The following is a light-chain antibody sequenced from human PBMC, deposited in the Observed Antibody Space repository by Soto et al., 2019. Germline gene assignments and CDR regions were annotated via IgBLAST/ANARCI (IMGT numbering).Light chain of an antibody. Sequence: EIVLTQSPGTLSLSPGERATLSCRASQSVSSNYLAWYQQKPGQAPRLLFYAASNRASGIPDRFGGSGSGTDFTLTVSRLEPEDFAVYYCQQYGSAPWTFGQGTKVEI. CDR2: AAS. CDR1: QSVSSNY. V-gene: IGKV3-20*01. CDR3: QQYGSAPWT. J-gene: IGKJ1*01.